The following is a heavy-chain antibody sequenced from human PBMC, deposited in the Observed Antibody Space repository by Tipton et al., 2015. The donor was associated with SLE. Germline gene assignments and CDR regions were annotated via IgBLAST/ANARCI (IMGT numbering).Heavy chain of an antibody. D-gene: IGHD1-26*01. V-gene: IGHV4-59*01. CDR3: ARVAATGYFDL. CDR2: IYYSGST. Sequence: TLSLTCTVSGGSISSYYWSWIRQPPGKGLEWIGYIYYSGSTNYNPSLKSRVTISVDTSKNQFSLKLSSVTAADTSVYYCARVAATGYFDLWGRGTLVTVSS. CDR1: GGSISSYY. J-gene: IGHJ2*01.